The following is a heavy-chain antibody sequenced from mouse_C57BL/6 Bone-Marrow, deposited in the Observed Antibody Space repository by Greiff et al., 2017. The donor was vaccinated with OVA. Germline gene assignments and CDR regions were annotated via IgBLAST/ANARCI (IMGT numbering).Heavy chain of an antibody. CDR3: ARSGDYDDVYYAMDY. Sequence: QVQLQQPGAELVRPGSSVKLSCKASGYTFTSYWMHWVKQRPIQGLEWIGNIDPSDSETHYNQKFKDKATLTVDKSSSTAYMQLSSLTAEDSAVYYCARSGDYDDVYYAMDYWGQGTSVTVSS. CDR2: IDPSDSET. CDR1: GYTFTSYW. V-gene: IGHV1-52*01. D-gene: IGHD2-4*01. J-gene: IGHJ4*01.